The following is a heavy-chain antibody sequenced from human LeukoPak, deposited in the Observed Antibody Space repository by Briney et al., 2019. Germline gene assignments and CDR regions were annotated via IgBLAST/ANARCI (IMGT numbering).Heavy chain of an antibody. Sequence: GGSLRLSCAASGFTFSSYSMNWVRQAPGKGLEWVSSISSSSYIYYADSVKGRFTISRDNAKNSLYLQMNSLRAEDTAVYYCARGIRHNYYGSGSHSHYPDYWGQGTLVTVSS. CDR3: ARGIRHNYYGSGSHSHYPDY. V-gene: IGHV3-21*01. D-gene: IGHD3-10*01. CDR1: GFTFSSYS. J-gene: IGHJ4*02. CDR2: ISSSSYI.